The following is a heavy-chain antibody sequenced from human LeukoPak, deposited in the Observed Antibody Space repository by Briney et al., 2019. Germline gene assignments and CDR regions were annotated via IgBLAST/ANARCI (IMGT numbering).Heavy chain of an antibody. J-gene: IGHJ6*03. V-gene: IGHV3-21*04. CDR1: GFTFSRYS. CDR3: ARVLRYCSGGNCYSGGLGYMDV. D-gene: IGHD2-15*01. Sequence: NPGGSLRLSCAASGFTFSRYSMNWVRQAPGKGLEWVSSISTSSSYIYYADSVKGRFTISRDNAKNSLFLQMNSLRAEDTAVYYCARVLRYCSGGNCYSGGLGYMDVWGKGTTVTISS. CDR2: ISTSSSYI.